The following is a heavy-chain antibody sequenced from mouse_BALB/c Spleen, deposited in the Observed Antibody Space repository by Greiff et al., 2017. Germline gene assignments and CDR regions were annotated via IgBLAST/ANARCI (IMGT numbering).Heavy chain of an antibody. V-gene: IGHV1-77*01. CDR1: GYTFTDYY. D-gene: IGHD2-4*01. CDR2: IYPGSGNT. CDR3: AREDYDYDRDY. Sequence: VQLQQSGAELARPGASVKLSCKASGYTFTDYYINWVKQRTGQGLEWIGEIYPGSGNTYYNEKFKGKATLTADKSSSTAYMQLSSLTSEDSAVYFCAREDYDYDRDYWGQGTTLTVSS. J-gene: IGHJ2*01.